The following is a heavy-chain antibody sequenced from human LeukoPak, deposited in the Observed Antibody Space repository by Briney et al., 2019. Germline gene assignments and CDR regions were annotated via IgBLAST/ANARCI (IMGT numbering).Heavy chain of an antibody. CDR2: IYTSGST. D-gene: IGHD3-22*01. J-gene: IGHJ3*02. CDR3: ARGLGITMIVVVRRPDAFDI. V-gene: IGHV4-4*07. CDR1: GGSISSYY. Sequence: SETLSLTCTVSGGSISSYYWSWIRQPAGKGLEWIGRIYTSGSTNYNPSLKSRVTISVDTSKNQFSLKLSSVTAADTAVYYCARGLGITMIVVVRRPDAFDIWGQGTMVTVSS.